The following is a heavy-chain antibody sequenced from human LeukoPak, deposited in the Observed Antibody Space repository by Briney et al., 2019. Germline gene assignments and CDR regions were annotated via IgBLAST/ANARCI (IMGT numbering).Heavy chain of an antibody. CDR1: GFTFSSYA. V-gene: IGHV3-23*01. J-gene: IGHJ4*02. CDR3: AKHSYGSYFLDY. D-gene: IGHD1-26*01. CDR2: ISGSGGST. Sequence: GGSLRLSCAASGFTFSSYAMSWVRQAPGKGLEWVSGISGSGGSTYYADSVKGRFTISRDNSKNTLYVQMNSLRAEDTAVYYCAKHSYGSYFLDYWGQGTLVTVSS.